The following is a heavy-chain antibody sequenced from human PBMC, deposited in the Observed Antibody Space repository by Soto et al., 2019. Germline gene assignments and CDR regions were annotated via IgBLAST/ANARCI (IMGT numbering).Heavy chain of an antibody. Sequence: PGGSLRLSCAASEFTFSHYSMHWVRQAPGLGLEWVAFISYDGSNKYYADSVKGRFTISRDNVNNTLFLQMSSLRVEDTGIYYCARDRQRAPVVVAATGGFDSWGQGTLVTVSS. J-gene: IGHJ4*02. CDR3: ARDRQRAPVVVAATGGFDS. CDR2: ISYDGSNK. CDR1: EFTFSHYS. D-gene: IGHD2-15*01. V-gene: IGHV3-30-3*01.